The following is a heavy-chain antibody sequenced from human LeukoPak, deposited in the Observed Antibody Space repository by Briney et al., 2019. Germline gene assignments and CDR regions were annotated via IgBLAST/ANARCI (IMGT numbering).Heavy chain of an antibody. CDR1: GVTFSGSA. J-gene: IGHJ6*02. V-gene: IGHV3-73*01. Sequence: GGSLRLSCAASGVTFSGSAMHWVRQASGKGLEWVGHIRNKGNDYATTYAVSVKGRFTISRDDSKNTAYLQMNSLKTEDTAVYFCARTYCSTTSCSHYGLDVWGQGTTVTVSS. D-gene: IGHD2-2*01. CDR3: ARTYCSTTSCSHYGLDV. CDR2: IRNKGNDYAT.